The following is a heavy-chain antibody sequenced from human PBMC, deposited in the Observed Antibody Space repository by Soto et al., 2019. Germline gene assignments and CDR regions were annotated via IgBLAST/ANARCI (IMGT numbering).Heavy chain of an antibody. D-gene: IGHD4-17*01. V-gene: IGHV1-18*01. CDR2: ISVYNGNT. J-gene: IGHJ4*01. CDR1: GYTFTSYS. Sequence: QVQLVQSGAEVKKPGASVKVSCKASGYTFTSYSISWVRQAPGQGLEWMGWISVYNGNTNYAQKLQGRVTMTTDTSTSTAYVELRSLRSGDAAVYYCARDGGTVTTDYWGQGTLGTVSS. CDR3: ARDGGTVTTDY.